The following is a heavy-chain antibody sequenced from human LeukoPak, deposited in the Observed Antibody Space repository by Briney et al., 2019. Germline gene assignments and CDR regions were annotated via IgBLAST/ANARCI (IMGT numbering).Heavy chain of an antibody. Sequence: SETLSLTCTVSGGSISSSTYYWGWIRQPPGKGLEWIGSIYYSGTTYYNPSLKSRATISVDTSKNQFSLKLSSVTAADTAVYYCARDRGYYDNSGYFALFDYWGQGTLVTVSS. D-gene: IGHD3-22*01. J-gene: IGHJ4*02. V-gene: IGHV4-39*07. CDR3: ARDRGYYDNSGYFALFDY. CDR1: GGSISSSTYY. CDR2: IYYSGTT.